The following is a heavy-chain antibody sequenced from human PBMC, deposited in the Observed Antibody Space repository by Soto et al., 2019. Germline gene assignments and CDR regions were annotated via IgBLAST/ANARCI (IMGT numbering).Heavy chain of an antibody. Sequence: SPTLSLTCAISGDSVSSNSAAWNWIRQSPSRGLEWLGRTYYRSKWYNDYAVSVKSRITINPDTSKNQFSLQLNSVTPEDTAVYYCARVVVDIVATVSPDAFDIWGQGTMVTVSS. J-gene: IGHJ3*02. D-gene: IGHD5-12*01. V-gene: IGHV6-1*01. CDR2: TYYRSKWYN. CDR3: ARVVVDIVATVSPDAFDI. CDR1: GDSVSSNSAA.